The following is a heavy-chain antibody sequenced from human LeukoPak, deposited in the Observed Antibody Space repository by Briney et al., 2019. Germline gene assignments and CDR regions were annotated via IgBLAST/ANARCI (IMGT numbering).Heavy chain of an antibody. CDR2: IYPGDSDT. CDR1: GYSFTSYW. CDR3: ARLRVRCSGGSCGGIDY. Sequence: KGGESLKISCKGSGYSFTSYWIGWVRQMPGKGLEWMGIIYPGDSDTRYSPSFQGQVTISADKSISTAYLQWSSLKASDTAMYYCARLRVRCSGGSCGGIDYWGQGTLVTVSS. J-gene: IGHJ4*02. V-gene: IGHV5-51*01. D-gene: IGHD2-15*01.